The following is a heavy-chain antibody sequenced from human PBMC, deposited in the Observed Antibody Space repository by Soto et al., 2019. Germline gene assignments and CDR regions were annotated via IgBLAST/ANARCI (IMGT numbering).Heavy chain of an antibody. Sequence: QVQLVQSGAEVKKPGASVKVSCKASGYTFTSYDINWVRQATGQGLEYLGWMNPNSGNTAYVQKFQGRVTMTWDTSRTTAYMEVSRLRSEDTAVYLCARGIKYGAYSRWFDPWGQGTLVTVSS. CDR3: ARGIKYGAYSRWFDP. CDR1: GYTFTSYD. CDR2: MNPNSGNT. D-gene: IGHD4-17*01. J-gene: IGHJ5*02. V-gene: IGHV1-8*01.